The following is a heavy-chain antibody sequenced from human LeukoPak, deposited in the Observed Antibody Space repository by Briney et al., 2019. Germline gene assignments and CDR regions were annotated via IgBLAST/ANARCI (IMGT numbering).Heavy chain of an antibody. CDR2: INWNGGST. CDR1: GFTFDDYG. D-gene: IGHD4-11*01. J-gene: IGHJ4*02. V-gene: IGHV3-20*04. CDR3: AKSVTVPDDY. Sequence: GGSLRLSCAASGFTFDDYGMSWVRQAPGKGLEWVSGINWNGGSTGYADSVKGRFTISRDNSKNTLYLQMNSLRAEDTAVYYCAKSVTVPDDYWGQGTLVTVSS.